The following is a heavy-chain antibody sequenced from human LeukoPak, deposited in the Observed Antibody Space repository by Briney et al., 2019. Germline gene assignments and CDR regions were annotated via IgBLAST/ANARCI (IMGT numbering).Heavy chain of an antibody. CDR1: GYRFTNYR. D-gene: IGHD4/OR15-4a*01. J-gene: IGHJ4*02. V-gene: IGHV5-51*01. CDR2: IYPGDSET. CDR3: ARLDEGFYYGAFGYNF. Sequence: GESLKISCKGSGYRFTNYRIGWVRQMPGKGLEWMGIIYPGDSETTYSPSFQGQVTISADTSINTAYLQWSTLKASDTAMYYCARLDEGFYYGAFGYNFWGQGTLVTVAS.